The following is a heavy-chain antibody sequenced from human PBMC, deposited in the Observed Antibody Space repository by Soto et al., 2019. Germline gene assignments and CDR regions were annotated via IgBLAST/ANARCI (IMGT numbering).Heavy chain of an antibody. V-gene: IGHV1-18*01. CDR3: ARDTDYYDSSGYYYGSGSQTPDAFDI. Sequence: ASVKVSCKASGYTFTNFGISWVRQAPGQGLEWMGWISAYNGNTNYAQKFQGRVTMTTDTSTSTAYMEVRSLRFDDTAVYYCARDTDYYDSSGYYYGSGSQTPDAFDIWGQGTMVT. D-gene: IGHD3-22*01. CDR1: GYTFTNFG. J-gene: IGHJ3*02. CDR2: ISAYNGNT.